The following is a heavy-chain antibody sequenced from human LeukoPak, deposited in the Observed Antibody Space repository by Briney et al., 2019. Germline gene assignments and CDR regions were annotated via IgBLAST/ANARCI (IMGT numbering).Heavy chain of an antibody. CDR2: IYYSGST. V-gene: IGHV4-59*01. Sequence: SETLSLTCTVSGGSISSYYWSWIRQPPGKGLEWIAYIYYSGSTNYNPSLKSRVTISVDTSKNQFSLKLSSVTAADTAVYYCARSTWTWHFDYWGQGTLVTVSS. CDR3: ARSTWTWHFDY. D-gene: IGHD3/OR15-3a*01. J-gene: IGHJ4*02. CDR1: GGSISSYY.